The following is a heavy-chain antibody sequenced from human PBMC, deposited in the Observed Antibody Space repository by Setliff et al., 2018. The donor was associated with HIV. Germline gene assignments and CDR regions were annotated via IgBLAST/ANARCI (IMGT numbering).Heavy chain of an antibody. CDR1: DFTFSSYG. D-gene: IGHD6-19*01. J-gene: IGHJ4*02. CDR2: IRYDGSYK. CDR3: AKNLYRSPWSPLDY. V-gene: IGHV3-30*02. Sequence: PGGSLRLSCAASDFTFSSYGTHWVRQAPGKGLEWVAFIRYDGSYKFYADSVKGRFTISRDNSKNTLYLQMNSLRPEDTAVYYCAKNLYRSPWSPLDYWGQGTLVTVSS.